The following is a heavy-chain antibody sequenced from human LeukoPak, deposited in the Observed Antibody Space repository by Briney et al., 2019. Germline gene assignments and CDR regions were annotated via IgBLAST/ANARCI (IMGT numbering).Heavy chain of an antibody. V-gene: IGHV3-48*03. CDR3: ARVRRDSSGYGAFDI. J-gene: IGHJ3*02. Sequence: GGSLRLSCAASGFTFSSYEMNWVRQAPGKGLEWVSYISSSGSLIYYADSVKGRFTISRDNAKNSLYLQMNSLRDEDTAVYYCARVRRDSSGYGAFDIWGQGTMVTVSS. D-gene: IGHD3-22*01. CDR1: GFTFSSYE. CDR2: ISSSGSLI.